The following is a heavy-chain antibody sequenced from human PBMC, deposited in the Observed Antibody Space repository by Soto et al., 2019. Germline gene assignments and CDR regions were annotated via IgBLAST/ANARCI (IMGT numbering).Heavy chain of an antibody. Sequence: QITLKESGTTLVKPTQTLTLTCTFSGFSLSTRGVGVGWIRQPPGKALEWLALVYWDDDIWYSPSLKNRLTITKDTSRPQVVLTMTNMDPLDTATYYCAHRPYGYKYDFDYWGQGTLVTVSS. J-gene: IGHJ4*02. CDR2: VYWDDDI. CDR3: AHRPYGYKYDFDY. V-gene: IGHV2-5*02. D-gene: IGHD5-18*01. CDR1: GFSLSTRGVG.